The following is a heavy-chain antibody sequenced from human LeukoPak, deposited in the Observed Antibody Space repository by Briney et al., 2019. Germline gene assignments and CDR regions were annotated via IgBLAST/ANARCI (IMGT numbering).Heavy chain of an antibody. V-gene: IGHV3-23*01. D-gene: IGHD6-13*01. CDR2: ISGSGGST. Sequence: QAGGSLRLSCAASGFTFSSYAMSGVRQAPGKGLEGVSAISGSGGSTYYADSVKGRFTISRDNSTNTLYLQMNSLRAEDTAVYYCAKPGQQPSSPLDYWGQGTLVTASS. CDR3: AKPGQQPSSPLDY. CDR1: GFTFSSYA. J-gene: IGHJ4*02.